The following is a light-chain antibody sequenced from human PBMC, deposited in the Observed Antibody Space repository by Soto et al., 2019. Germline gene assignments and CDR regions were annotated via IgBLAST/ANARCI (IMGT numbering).Light chain of an antibody. CDR2: KAS. CDR1: ESIDSW. Sequence: DIQMTQSPSTLSASVGDRVTITCRASESIDSWLAWHQQKPGRAPKLLISKASSLESGVPSRFSGSGFGTEFTLTISSLQPEYFATYYCQQYNRYRAFGQGTKVEI. V-gene: IGKV1-5*03. J-gene: IGKJ1*01. CDR3: QQYNRYRA.